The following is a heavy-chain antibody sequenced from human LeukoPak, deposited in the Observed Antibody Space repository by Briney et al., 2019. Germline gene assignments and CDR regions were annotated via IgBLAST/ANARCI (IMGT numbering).Heavy chain of an antibody. CDR1: GGSISRDY. Sequence: SETLSLTCTVSGGSISRDYWSWIRQPPEKGLEWIGYIYYTGSTNYNPSLKSRVTISVDTSKNQFSLKLSSVTAADTAVYYCARAPGGPYYDTSGYYVDYWGQGTLVTVSS. CDR3: ARAPGGPYYDTSGYYVDY. J-gene: IGHJ4*02. D-gene: IGHD3-22*01. V-gene: IGHV4-59*01. CDR2: IYYTGST.